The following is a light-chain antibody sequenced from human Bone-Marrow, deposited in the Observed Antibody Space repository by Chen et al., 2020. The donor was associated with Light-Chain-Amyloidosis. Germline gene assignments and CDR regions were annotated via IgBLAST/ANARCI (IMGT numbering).Light chain of an antibody. CDR1: NIGSTS. Sequence: SYVLTQPSSVSVAPGQTATIACGGNNIGSTSVHCYQQTPGQAPLLVVYDVSDRPSGIPERLSGSNSGNTATLTISRVEAGDEADYYCQVWDRSSDRPVFGGGTKLTVL. CDR2: DVS. V-gene: IGLV3-21*02. CDR3: QVWDRSSDRPV. J-gene: IGLJ3*02.